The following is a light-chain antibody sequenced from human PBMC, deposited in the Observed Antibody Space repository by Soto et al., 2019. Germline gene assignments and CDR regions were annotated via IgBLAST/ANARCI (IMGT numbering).Light chain of an antibody. V-gene: IGKV3-20*01. CDR2: GAT. J-gene: IGKJ5*01. Sequence: EIVFAQSPGTLSLSPGEGAPLSWRASQSVSSSYFAWHQQKPGQAPRLLIYGATSRPTGIPNRFSGSGSGTDFTLTISRLAPEDFAVYYCQQYGSSSTFGQGTRLENK. CDR3: QQYGSSST. CDR1: QSVSSSY.